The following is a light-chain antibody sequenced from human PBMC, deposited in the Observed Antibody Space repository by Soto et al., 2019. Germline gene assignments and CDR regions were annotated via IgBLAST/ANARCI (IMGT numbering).Light chain of an antibody. J-gene: IGKJ2*01. V-gene: IGKV3-15*01. Sequence: EIVMTQSPATLSVSPGERATLSCRASQTVSSYLAWYQQKPGQAPRLLIYGASTRATGIPARFSGSGSGTEFTLTISSLQSEDFAVYYGQQYNNWPPYTFGQGTKLEIK. CDR2: GAS. CDR1: QTVSSY. CDR3: QQYNNWPPYT.